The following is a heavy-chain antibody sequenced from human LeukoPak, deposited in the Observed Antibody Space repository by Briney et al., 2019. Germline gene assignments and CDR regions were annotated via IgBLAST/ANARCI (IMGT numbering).Heavy chain of an antibody. D-gene: IGHD3-10*01. Sequence: RASVKVSCKASGYTLTSYGISWVRQAPGQGLEWMGWISAYNGNTNYAQKLQGRVTMTTDTSTSTAYMELRSLRSDATAVYYCASGGFGEHDFDYWGQGTLVTVSS. CDR3: ASGGFGEHDFDY. CDR2: ISAYNGNT. V-gene: IGHV1-18*01. CDR1: GYTLTSYG. J-gene: IGHJ4*02.